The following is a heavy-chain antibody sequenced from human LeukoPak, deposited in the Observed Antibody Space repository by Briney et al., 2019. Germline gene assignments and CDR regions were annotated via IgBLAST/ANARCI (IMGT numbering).Heavy chain of an antibody. J-gene: IGHJ6*02. CDR3: AVVRFLEWITYGMDV. D-gene: IGHD3-3*01. Sequence: ASVKVSCKASGYTFTGYYMHCVRQAPGQGLEWMGWINPNSGGTNYAQKFQGRVTMTRDTSISTAYMGLSRLRSDDTAVYYCAVVRFLEWITYGMDVWGQGTTVTVSS. CDR2: INPNSGGT. CDR1: GYTFTGYY. V-gene: IGHV1-2*02.